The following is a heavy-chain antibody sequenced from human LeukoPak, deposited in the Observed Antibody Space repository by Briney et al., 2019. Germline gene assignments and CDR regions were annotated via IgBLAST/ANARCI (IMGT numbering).Heavy chain of an antibody. CDR3: ARGSEQDDAFDI. CDR1: GGSFSGYY. D-gene: IGHD6-13*01. CDR2: INHSGST. J-gene: IGHJ3*02. V-gene: IGHV4-34*01. Sequence: PSETLSLTCAVYGGSFSGYYWSWIRQPPGKGLEWIGEINHSGSTNYSPSLKSRVTISVDTSKNQFSLKLSSVTAADTAVYYCARGSEQDDAFDIWGQGTMVTVSS.